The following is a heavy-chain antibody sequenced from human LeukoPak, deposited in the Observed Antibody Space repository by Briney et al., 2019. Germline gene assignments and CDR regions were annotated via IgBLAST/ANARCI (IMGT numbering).Heavy chain of an antibody. CDR1: GYTFTVYY. J-gene: IGHJ4*02. CDR2: MNPNRGDT. CDR3: GRRRIDCSDTGCYVDY. D-gene: IGHD2-15*01. V-gene: IGHV1-2*02. Sequence: ASVTLSSTASGYTFTVYYIHWMRHAPGQRLEWMGWMNPNRGDTSYAQTFQGRVTMSRHTPINTAYMELSGLTSDDTAVYYCGRRRIDCSDTGCYVDYWGQGTLVTVSS.